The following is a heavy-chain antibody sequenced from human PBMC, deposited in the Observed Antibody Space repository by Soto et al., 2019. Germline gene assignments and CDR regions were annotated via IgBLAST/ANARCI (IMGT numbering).Heavy chain of an antibody. Sequence: ITLKESGPTLVKPTQTLTLTCTFSGFSLNTGGVGVGWVRQPRGKAMEWLALIYWDDDERYRPSLRSRLNITKDTINNQVVLTTTNMDPEETATYYCVRNWRYYGGDYYYGMDAWGQGTTVTVSS. CDR2: IYWDDDE. J-gene: IGHJ6*02. CDR3: VRNWRYYGGDYYYGMDA. V-gene: IGHV2-5*02. CDR1: GFSLNTGGVG. D-gene: IGHD3-10*01.